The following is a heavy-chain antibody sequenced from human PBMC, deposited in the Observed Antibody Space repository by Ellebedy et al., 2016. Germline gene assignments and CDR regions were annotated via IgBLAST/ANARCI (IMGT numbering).Heavy chain of an antibody. J-gene: IGHJ4*02. CDR3: ARASDWLAAAGTFDY. CDR2: IYYSGST. D-gene: IGHD6-13*01. V-gene: IGHV4-59*01. Sequence: SETLSLTCTVSGGSLSNYYWSWIRQPPGKGPEWIGYIYYSGSTNYNPSLKSRVTISSDTSKNQFSLKLRSVTAADTAVYYCARASDWLAAAGTFDYWGQGSLVTVSS. CDR1: GGSLSNYY.